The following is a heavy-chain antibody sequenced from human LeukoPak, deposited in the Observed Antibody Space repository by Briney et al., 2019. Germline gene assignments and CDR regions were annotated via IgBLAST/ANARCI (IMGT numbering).Heavy chain of an antibody. V-gene: IGHV3-30*02. J-gene: IGHJ5*02. CDR1: GCTFSTYG. CDR3: ARGSAYSVYGYFDP. CDR2: IRFDGSNK. Sequence: PGGSLRLSCAASGCTFSTYGMHWVRQAPGKGLEWVAFIRFDGSNKYNADSVKGRFTISRDNSKNTLYLQMNSLKPEDTAVYYCARGSAYSVYGYFDPWGQGTLVTVSS. D-gene: IGHD5-24*01.